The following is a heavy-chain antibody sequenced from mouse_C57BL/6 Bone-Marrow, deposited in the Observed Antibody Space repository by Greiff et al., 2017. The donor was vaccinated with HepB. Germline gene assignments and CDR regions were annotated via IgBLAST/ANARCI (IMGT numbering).Heavy chain of an antibody. V-gene: IGHV1-62-2*01. D-gene: IGHD4-1*01. CDR2: FYPGSGSI. CDR1: GYTFTEYT. J-gene: IGHJ3*01. Sequence: QVHVKQSGAELVKPGASVKLSCKASGYTFTEYTIHWVKQRSGQGLEWIGWFYPGSGSIKYNEKFKDKATLTADKSSSTVYMELSRLKSEDSAVYFCARHEDGNWDLAWFAYWGQGTLVTVSA. CDR3: ARHEDGNWDLAWFAY.